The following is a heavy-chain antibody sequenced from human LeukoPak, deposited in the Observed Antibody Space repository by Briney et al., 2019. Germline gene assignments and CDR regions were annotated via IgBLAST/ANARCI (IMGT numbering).Heavy chain of an antibody. D-gene: IGHD4-11*01. CDR1: GYTFTSYY. V-gene: IGHV1-2*02. CDR3: ARWMATVTTPDY. Sequence: ASVKVSCKASGYTFTSYYMHWVRQAPGQGLEWMGWINPNSGGTNYAQKFQGRVTMTRDTSISTAYMELSRLRSDGTAVYYCARWMATVTTPDYWGQGTLVTVSS. J-gene: IGHJ4*02. CDR2: INPNSGGT.